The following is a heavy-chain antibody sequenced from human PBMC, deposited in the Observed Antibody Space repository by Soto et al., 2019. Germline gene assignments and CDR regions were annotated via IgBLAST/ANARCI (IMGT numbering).Heavy chain of an antibody. CDR3: ARTLGSKRGYYYGMDV. CDR2: IYYSGST. CDR1: GGSISSSSYC. Sequence: PETLSLTCTVSGGSISSSSYCWGWIRQPPGKGLEWIGSIYYSGSTYYNPSLKSRVTISVDTSKNQFSLKLSSVTAADTAVYYCARTLGSKRGYYYGMDVWGQGTTVTVSS. J-gene: IGHJ6*02. D-gene: IGHD3-10*01. V-gene: IGHV4-39*01.